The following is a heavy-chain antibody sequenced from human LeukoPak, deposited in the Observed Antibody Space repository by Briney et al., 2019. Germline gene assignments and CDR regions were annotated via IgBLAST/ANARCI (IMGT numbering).Heavy chain of an antibody. CDR2: IYHSGNT. V-gene: IGHV4-30-2*01. J-gene: IGHJ6*02. Sequence: SQTLSLTCAVSGGSISSDAYSWNWIRQPPGKGLEWIGYIYHSGNTYYNPSLKSRVTISMNKSKNQFSLKLSSVTAADTAVYYCARCITGTTSAYYYGMDVWGQGTTVTVSS. D-gene: IGHD1-7*01. CDR1: GGSISSDAYS. CDR3: ARCITGTTSAYYYGMDV.